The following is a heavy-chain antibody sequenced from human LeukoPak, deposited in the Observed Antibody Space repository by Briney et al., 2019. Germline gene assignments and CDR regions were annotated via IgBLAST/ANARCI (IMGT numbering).Heavy chain of an antibody. J-gene: IGHJ4*02. V-gene: IGHV4-34*01. CDR1: GGSFSGYY. CDR2: INHSGST. D-gene: IGHD3-22*01. CDR3: VTYYFDSSGPKKNY. Sequence: SETLSLTCAVYGGSFSGYYWSWIRQPPGKGLEWIGEINHSGSTNYNPSLKSRVTVSVDTSKKQFSLKLSSVTAADTAVYYCVTYYFDSSGPKKNYWGQGTLVTVSS.